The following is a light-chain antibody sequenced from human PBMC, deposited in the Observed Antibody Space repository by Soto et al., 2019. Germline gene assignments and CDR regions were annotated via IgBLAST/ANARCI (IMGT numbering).Light chain of an antibody. J-gene: IGKJ2*01. V-gene: IGKV1-39*01. CDR3: QQSYSIPYT. CDR1: QSISTY. CDR2: GAS. Sequence: DIPMTQSPSSLSASVGDRVTITCRSSQSISTYLNWYHQKPGKAPKLLIYGASSLQSGVPSRFSGSGSGTDFTLTISSLQPEDFATYYCQQSYSIPYTFGQGTKLEIK.